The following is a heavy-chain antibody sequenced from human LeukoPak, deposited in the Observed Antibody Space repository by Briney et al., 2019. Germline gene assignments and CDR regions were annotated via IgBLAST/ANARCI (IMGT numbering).Heavy chain of an antibody. D-gene: IGHD2-15*01. J-gene: IGHJ6*03. CDR2: ISWNSGSI. CDR3: AKDGYCSGGSCLYKPYYYYYYMDV. CDR1: GFTFDDYA. V-gene: IGHV3-9*01. Sequence: PGRSLRLSCAASGFTFDDYAMHWVRQAPGKGLEWVSGISWNSGSIGYADSVKGRFTISRDDAKNSLYLQMNSLRAEDTALYYCAKDGYCSGGSCLYKPYYYYYYMDVWGEGTTVTVSS.